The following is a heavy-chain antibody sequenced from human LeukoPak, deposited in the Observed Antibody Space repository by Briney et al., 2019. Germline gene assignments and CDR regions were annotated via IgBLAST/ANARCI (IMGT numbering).Heavy chain of an antibody. CDR3: ARYHDSSGYLDF. J-gene: IGHJ4*02. V-gene: IGHV4-61*05. CDR1: GGSISSTTYY. CDR2: IYYSGST. D-gene: IGHD3-22*01. Sequence: SETLSLTCIVSGGSISSTTYYWGWIRQPPGKRLEWIGYIYYSGSTNYNPSIKSQVTISVDTSKNQFSLKLSSVTAADTAVYYCARYHDSSGYLDFWGQGTLVIVSS.